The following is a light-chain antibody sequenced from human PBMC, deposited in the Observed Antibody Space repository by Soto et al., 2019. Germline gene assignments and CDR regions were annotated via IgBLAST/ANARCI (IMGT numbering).Light chain of an antibody. CDR2: KAS. Sequence: DIQMTQSPSSVSASVGDTVTITCRASQVISSWLAWYQHKPGRAPKLLIYKASNLQPGVPSRFSGSGSEADYTFTLTIRNLQPEDFATYYCHQASSFPLTFGGRTKVEIK. CDR1: QVISSW. J-gene: IGKJ4*01. CDR3: HQASSFPLT. V-gene: IGKV1-12*01.